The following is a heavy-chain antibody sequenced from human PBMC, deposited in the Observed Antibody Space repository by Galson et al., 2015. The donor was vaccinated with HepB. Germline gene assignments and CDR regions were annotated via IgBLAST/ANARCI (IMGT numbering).Heavy chain of an antibody. V-gene: IGHV3-7*03. Sequence: SLRLSCAASGFTFSSYWMSWVRQAPGKGLEWVANIKQDGSEKYYVDSVKGRFTISRDNAKNSLYLQMNSLRAEDTAVYYCARVNSSSWYSRGYFDLWGRGTLVTVSS. CDR2: IKQDGSEK. J-gene: IGHJ2*01. CDR3: ARVNSSSWYSRGYFDL. D-gene: IGHD6-13*01. CDR1: GFTFSSYW.